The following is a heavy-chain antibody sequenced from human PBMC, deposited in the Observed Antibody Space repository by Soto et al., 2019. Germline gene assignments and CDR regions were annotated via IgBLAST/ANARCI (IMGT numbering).Heavy chain of an antibody. CDR1: GFTFSSYA. CDR3: SRDRSWRTGYYSGIDV. CDR2: MWYDRSHT. J-gene: IGHJ6*02. D-gene: IGHD1-1*01. V-gene: IGHV3-33*01. Sequence: QAHLVESGGGVVQPGGSLRLSCAASGFTFSSYAMHWVRQAAGKGLEWVALMWYDRSHTYYAESVKGRFNISRVESKNMLLLHMSGLRAEDTAVYYCSRDRSWRTGYYSGIDVWGQGTTVTVS.